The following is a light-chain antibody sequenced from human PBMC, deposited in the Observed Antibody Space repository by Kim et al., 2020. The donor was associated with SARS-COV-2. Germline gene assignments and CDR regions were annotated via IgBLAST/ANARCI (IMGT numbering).Light chain of an antibody. CDR3: QALDSDWV. V-gene: IGLV3-1*01. CDR1: TLGNKY. Sequence: SYELTQPPSLSVSPGQTASITCSGDTLGNKYVSRYQQRPGQSPVLVIYQNNKRTSGIPQRFSGSNSGNTATLTISGTQAMDESDYYCQALDSDWVFGGGTKLTVL. J-gene: IGLJ3*02. CDR2: QNN.